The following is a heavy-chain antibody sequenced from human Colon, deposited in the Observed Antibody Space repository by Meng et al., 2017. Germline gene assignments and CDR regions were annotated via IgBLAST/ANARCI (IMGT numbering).Heavy chain of an antibody. CDR3: AREHWGSGYY. V-gene: IGHV3-74*01. D-gene: IGHD7-27*01. J-gene: IGHJ4*02. CDR2: INVGGTIT. Sequence: GESLKISCAASGFTFSGYWMRWVRQAPGKGLVWVSRINVGGTITDYADSVKGRFTISRDNTKNTLYLQMNSLRAEDTAVYYCAREHWGSGYYWGQGTLVTVSS. CDR1: GFTFSGYW.